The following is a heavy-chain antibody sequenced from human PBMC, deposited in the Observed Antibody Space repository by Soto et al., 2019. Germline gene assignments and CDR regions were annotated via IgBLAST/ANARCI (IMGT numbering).Heavy chain of an antibody. V-gene: IGHV1-69*06. J-gene: IGHJ6*02. D-gene: IGHD3-10*01. CDR1: GGTFSSYA. CDR3: ARRYYYGSGSGLYGMDV. CDR2: IIPIFGTA. Sequence: QVQLVQSGAEVKKPGSSVKVSCKASGGTFSSYAISWVRQAPGQGLEWMGGIIPIFGTANYAQKFQGRVTITADKPPSTAYMELSSLRSEDTAVYYCARRYYYGSGSGLYGMDVWGQGTTVTVSS.